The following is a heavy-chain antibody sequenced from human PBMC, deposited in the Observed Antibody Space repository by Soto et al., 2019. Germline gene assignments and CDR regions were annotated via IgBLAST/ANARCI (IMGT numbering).Heavy chain of an antibody. D-gene: IGHD2-15*01. J-gene: IGHJ6*02. Sequence: PGGSLRLSCAASGFTFSSYAMSWVRQAPGKGLEWVSAISGSGGSTYYADSVKGRFTISRDNSKNTLYLQMNSLRAEDTAVYYCAKDRLTAATSQRYYGMDVWGQGTKVTVSS. CDR1: GFTFSSYA. CDR3: AKDRLTAATSQRYYGMDV. CDR2: ISGSGGST. V-gene: IGHV3-23*01.